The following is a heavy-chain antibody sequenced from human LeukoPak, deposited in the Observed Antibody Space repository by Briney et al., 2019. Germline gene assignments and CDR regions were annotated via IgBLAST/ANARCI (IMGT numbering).Heavy chain of an antibody. J-gene: IGHJ3*02. CDR2: IDYSGST. V-gene: IGHV4-31*03. CDR3: ARDEPGCGDQGLGAFDI. Sequence: QTLSHICTVSCGSTCSGGNLCSLIRQQPRKRLEWIGIIDYSGSTYYNPSLKSRVTISVDTSNNNVSLQLSSVTPEDTAVHYWARDEPGCGDQGLGAFDIWGQGTLVTVSS. CDR1: CGSTCSGGNL. D-gene: IGHD2-21*01.